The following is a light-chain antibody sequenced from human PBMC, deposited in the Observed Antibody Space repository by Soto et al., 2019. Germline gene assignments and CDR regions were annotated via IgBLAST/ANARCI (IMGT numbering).Light chain of an antibody. CDR1: SSDVGAYDF. V-gene: IGLV2-14*03. CDR3: SSYTSSSTHV. J-gene: IGLJ7*01. Sequence: QSVLTQPASVSASPGQSITISCTGTSSDVGAYDFVSWYQQHPGEVPKLMIFDVSSRPSGVSDRFSGSKSGSTASLTISGLQAEDEGDYYCSSYTSSSTHVFGSGTQLTVL. CDR2: DVS.